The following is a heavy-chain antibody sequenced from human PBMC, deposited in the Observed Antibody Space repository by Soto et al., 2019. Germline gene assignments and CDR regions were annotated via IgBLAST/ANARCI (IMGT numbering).Heavy chain of an antibody. V-gene: IGHV4-34*10. Sequence: PSETLSLTCAVYGGSFSAYHWSWIRQTPGKGLEWIGEIDYTGSTDYKPSPRGRVTMSVDTSRNQFSLKLSSVTAADTAVYYCARDGYVRMTTNPYYYNGMDVWGPGTTVTVSS. J-gene: IGHJ6*02. CDR3: ARDGYVRMTTNPYYYNGMDV. CDR2: IDYTGST. CDR1: GGSFSAYH. D-gene: IGHD4-4*01.